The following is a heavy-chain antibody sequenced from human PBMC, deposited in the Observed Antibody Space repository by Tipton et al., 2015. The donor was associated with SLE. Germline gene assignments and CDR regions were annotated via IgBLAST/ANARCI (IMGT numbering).Heavy chain of an antibody. Sequence: RSLRLSCTASGFTFSNYGIHWVRQAPGKGLEWVAVFWANGRDTYYLDSVKGRFIVSRDNSRNTLYLQMNSLRTDDTAVYYGARDADVTSHYSLFDYWGHGTPVTVSS. CDR3: ARDADVTSHYSLFDY. CDR1: GFTFSNYG. D-gene: IGHD3-9*01. V-gene: IGHV3-33*01. CDR2: FWANGRDT. J-gene: IGHJ4*01.